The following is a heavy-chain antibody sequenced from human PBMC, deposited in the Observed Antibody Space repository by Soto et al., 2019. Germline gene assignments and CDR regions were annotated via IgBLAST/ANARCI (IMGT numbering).Heavy chain of an antibody. Sequence: EVQLVESGGGLVRPGRSLRLSCAAYGFTFEDYAMHWVRQAPGKGLEWVSGIRWNSGRIGYADSVKGRFTISRDNAKSSLYLQMNNLRAEDTAIYYCAKDIGIAGGIDYWGQGTQVTVSP. CDR3: AKDIGIAGGIDY. D-gene: IGHD1-26*01. CDR2: IRWNSGRI. V-gene: IGHV3-9*01. CDR1: GFTFEDYA. J-gene: IGHJ4*02.